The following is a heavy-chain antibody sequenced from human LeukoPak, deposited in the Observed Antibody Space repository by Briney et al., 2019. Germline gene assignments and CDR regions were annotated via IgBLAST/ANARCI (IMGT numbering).Heavy chain of an antibody. CDR2: ISSSGCST. CDR1: IFTFSSYA. CDR3: AKDGVKWELLPISFDY. V-gene: IGHV3-23*01. J-gene: IGHJ4*02. D-gene: IGHD1-26*01. Sequence: GRSLRLSCAASIFTFSSYATSWVRHAPRGGLEWVLAISSSGCSTYYADSVKGRFTISRDNSKNTLYLQMNSRRAEDTAVDYCAKDGVKWELLPISFDYWGQGTLVTVSS.